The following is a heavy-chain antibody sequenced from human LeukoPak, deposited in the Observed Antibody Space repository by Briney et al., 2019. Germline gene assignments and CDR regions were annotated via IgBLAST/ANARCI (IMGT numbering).Heavy chain of an antibody. J-gene: IGHJ6*02. D-gene: IGHD3-10*01. CDR2: IYYNGTT. CDR1: GGSISSYY. Sequence: SETLSLTCTVSGGSISSYYWTWIRQPPGKGLEWVGYIYYNGTTNYSPSLQSRVTISIDTSKNQFSLNLSSVTAADTAVYYCARRRWVRGVRSLGYYGLDAWGQGTTVIVSS. V-gene: IGHV4-59*08. CDR3: ARRRWVRGVRSLGYYGLDA.